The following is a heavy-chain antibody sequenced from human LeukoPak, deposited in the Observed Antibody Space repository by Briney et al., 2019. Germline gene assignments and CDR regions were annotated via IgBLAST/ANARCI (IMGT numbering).Heavy chain of an antibody. V-gene: IGHV3-23*01. CDR2: ISGSGGST. CDR1: GFTFSNYG. CDR3: ARSSIAATKGWYYFDY. D-gene: IGHD6-6*01. J-gene: IGHJ4*02. Sequence: GGSPRLSCAASGFTFSNYGMHWVRQAPGKGLEWVSAISGSGGSTYYADSVKGGFTISRDSSYNTLSLQMNSLRAEDTAVYYCARSSIAATKGWYYFDYWGQGTLVTVSS.